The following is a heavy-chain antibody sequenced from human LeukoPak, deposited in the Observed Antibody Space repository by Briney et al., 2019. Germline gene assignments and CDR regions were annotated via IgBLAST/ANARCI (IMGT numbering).Heavy chain of an antibody. CDR3: VRALGGSDDY. J-gene: IGHJ4*02. CDR1: GFIFRDHS. CDR2: INPDGST. Sequence: GGSLRLSCAASGFIFRDHSMHWARQIPGKGLVWVSRINPDGSTNYADSVKGRFTISRNNDKNTLYLQTKSLRVDDSSLYFCVRALGGSDDYWGQGTLVTVSS. D-gene: IGHD3-10*01. V-gene: IGHV3-74*01.